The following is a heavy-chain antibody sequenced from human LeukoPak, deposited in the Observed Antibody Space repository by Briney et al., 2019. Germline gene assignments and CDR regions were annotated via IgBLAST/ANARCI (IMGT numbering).Heavy chain of an antibody. D-gene: IGHD1-26*01. CDR3: AKEAWAAGRNFLDD. V-gene: IGHV3-23*01. CDR1: GFGFRGYD. CDR2: MRGSGVIT. J-gene: IGHJ4*02. Sequence: GGSLRLSCAASGFGFRGYDMSWVRQVPGKGLEWVSRMRGSGVITFYADSVRGRFTISRDNSKNTLYLQMDSLRAEDTAVYCAKEAWAAGRNFLDDWGQGALVTVSS.